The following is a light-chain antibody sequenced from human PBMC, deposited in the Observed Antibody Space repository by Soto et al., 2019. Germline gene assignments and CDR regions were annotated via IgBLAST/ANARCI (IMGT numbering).Light chain of an antibody. CDR3: QQYYSYPRT. CDR2: DAS. CDR1: QSISRS. J-gene: IGKJ1*01. Sequence: EIVLTQSPAILSVSPGERATLSCRASQSISRSLAWYQQKRGQAPRLLISDASTRATGIPARFSGSGSGTESTLTISSLESEDFATYYCQQYYSYPRTFGQGTKVDI. V-gene: IGKV3-15*01.